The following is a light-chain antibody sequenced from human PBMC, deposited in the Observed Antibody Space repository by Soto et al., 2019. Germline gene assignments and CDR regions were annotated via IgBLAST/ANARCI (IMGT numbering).Light chain of an antibody. CDR2: GAS. CDR3: QQLNSYPRT. J-gene: IGKJ1*01. CDR1: QGISTY. V-gene: IGKV1-9*01. Sequence: IQLTQSPSSLSASVGDRVTITCRASQGISTYLAWYQQKPGKAPKLLIYGASTLQSGAPSRFSGSGSGTAFTLPISSLQPEDFATYYCQQLNSYPRTFGQGTRVEIK.